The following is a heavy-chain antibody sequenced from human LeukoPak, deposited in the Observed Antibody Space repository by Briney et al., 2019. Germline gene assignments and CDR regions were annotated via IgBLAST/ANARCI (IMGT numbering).Heavy chain of an antibody. CDR2: INPSGGST. CDR1: GYTFTSYY. V-gene: IGHV1-46*01. CDR3: ARDSSYSSVMDV. Sequence: ASVKVSCKASGYTFTSYYMHWVRQAPGQGLEWMGIINPSGGSTSYAQKFQGRVTMTRDTSISTAYMELTSLRSDDTAVYYCARDSSYSSVMDVWGNGTTVTVSS. J-gene: IGHJ6*03. D-gene: IGHD2-15*01.